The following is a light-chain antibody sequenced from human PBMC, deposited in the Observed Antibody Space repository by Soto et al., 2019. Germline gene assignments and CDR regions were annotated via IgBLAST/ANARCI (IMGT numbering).Light chain of an antibody. CDR1: SSDVGGYNY. CDR2: EVS. CDR3: SSYTSSSNHVV. Sequence: QSVLTQPASVSGSPGQSITISCTGTSSDVGGYNYVSWYQQHPGKAPKLMIYEVSNRPSGVSNRFSGSKSGNTAALTISGLQAEDEADYYCSSYTSSSNHVVFGGRTKLTVL. V-gene: IGLV2-14*01. J-gene: IGLJ2*01.